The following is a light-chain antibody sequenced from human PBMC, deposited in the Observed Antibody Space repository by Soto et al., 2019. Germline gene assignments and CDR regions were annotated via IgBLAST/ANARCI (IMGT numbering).Light chain of an antibody. CDR2: FAS. CDR1: QSISSY. CDR3: LQTDSVPYT. J-gene: IGKJ2*01. Sequence: DIQMTQSPSSLSASVGDRVTLTCRASQSISSYLNWYQLKPGRPPKPLIYFASSLQAGVPSRFSGAGSETDFTLTITDLQPEDFTSYFCLQTDSVPYTFGQGT. V-gene: IGKV1-39*01.